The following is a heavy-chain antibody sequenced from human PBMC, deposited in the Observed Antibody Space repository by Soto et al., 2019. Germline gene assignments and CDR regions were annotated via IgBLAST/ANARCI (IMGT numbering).Heavy chain of an antibody. V-gene: IGHV3-48*02. J-gene: IGHJ6*02. CDR1: GFTFSSYR. CDR3: ARDGTSGSYYYYGMDV. CDR2: ISSSSSTI. D-gene: IGHD3-10*01. Sequence: GGFLSLSCAASGFTFSSYRMNWVRQAPGKGLEWDSYISSSSSTIYYADSVKGRFTISRDNAKNSLYLQMNSLRDEDTAVYYCARDGTSGSYYYYGMDVWGQGTTVTVS.